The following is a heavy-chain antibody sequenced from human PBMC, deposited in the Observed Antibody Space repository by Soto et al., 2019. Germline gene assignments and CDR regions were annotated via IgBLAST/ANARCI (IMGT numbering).Heavy chain of an antibody. D-gene: IGHD5-12*01. V-gene: IGHV4-59*01. CDR2: IYYSGST. CDR3: AGARDGYNYYYYGMDV. J-gene: IGHJ6*02. Sequence: PSETLSLTCTVSGGSIIRYYWSWIRQPPGKGLEWIGYIYYSGSTNYNPSLKSRVTISVDTSKNQFSLKLSSVTAADTAVYYCAGARDGYNYYYYGMDVWGQGTTVTVS. CDR1: GGSIIRYY.